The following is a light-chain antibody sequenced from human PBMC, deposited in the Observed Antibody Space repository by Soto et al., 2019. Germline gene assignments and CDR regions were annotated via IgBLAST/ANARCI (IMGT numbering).Light chain of an antibody. CDR1: SGSIASNY. V-gene: IGLV6-57*01. CDR2: EDN. Sequence: NFMLTQPHSVSESPGKTVIISCTRSSGSIASNYVQWYQQRPGSSPTTVIYEDNQRPSGVPDRFSGSIDSSSNSASLTISGLETEDEADYFCQSYDATNLGFGGGTKLTIL. CDR3: QSYDATNLG. J-gene: IGLJ3*02.